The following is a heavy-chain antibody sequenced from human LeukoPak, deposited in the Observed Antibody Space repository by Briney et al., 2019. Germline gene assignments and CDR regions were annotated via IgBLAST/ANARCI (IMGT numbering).Heavy chain of an antibody. V-gene: IGHV4-34*01. CDR1: GGSFSGYY. Sequence: PSETLSLTCAVYGGSFSGYYWSWIRQPPGKGLEWIGEINHSGSTNYNPSLKSRVTISVDTSKNQFSLKLSSVTAADTAVYYCAREGPYGAARPGEDWGQGTLVTVSS. J-gene: IGHJ4*02. D-gene: IGHD6-6*01. CDR2: INHSGST. CDR3: AREGPYGAARPGED.